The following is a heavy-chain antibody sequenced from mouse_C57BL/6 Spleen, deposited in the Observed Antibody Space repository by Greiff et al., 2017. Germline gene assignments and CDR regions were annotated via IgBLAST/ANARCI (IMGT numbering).Heavy chain of an antibody. Sequence: VQLQQSAAELVKPGASVKISCKVSGYTFTDHTIHWMKQRPEQGLEWIGYIYPRDGSTKYNEKFKGKATLTADKSSSTAYMQLNSLTSEDSAVYFCARDYYGTYYAMDYWGQGTSVTVSS. CDR2: IYPRDGST. CDR3: ARDYYGTYYAMDY. D-gene: IGHD2-1*01. J-gene: IGHJ4*01. CDR1: GYTFTDHT. V-gene: IGHV1-78*01.